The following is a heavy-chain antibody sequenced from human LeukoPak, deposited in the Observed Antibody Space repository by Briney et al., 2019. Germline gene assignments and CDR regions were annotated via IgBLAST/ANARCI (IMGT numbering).Heavy chain of an antibody. Sequence: VASVKVSCKASGYTFTSYAISWVRQAPGQGLEWMGGIIPIFGTANYAQKFQGRVTITADESTSTAYMELSSLRSEDTAVYYCARGRPWSGYYDPFWDYWGQGTLVTVSS. CDR3: ARGRPWSGYYDPFWDY. D-gene: IGHD3-3*01. CDR2: IIPIFGTA. J-gene: IGHJ4*02. V-gene: IGHV1-69*13. CDR1: GYTFTSYA.